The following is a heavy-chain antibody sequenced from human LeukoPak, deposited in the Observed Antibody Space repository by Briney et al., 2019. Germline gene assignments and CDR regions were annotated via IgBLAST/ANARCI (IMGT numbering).Heavy chain of an antibody. CDR3: AREGTTGNWFDP. CDR1: GYTFTSYG. Sequence: ASVKVSCKASGYTFTSYGISWVRQAPGQGLEWMGWINPNSGGTNYAQKFQGWVTMTRDTSISTAHMELSRLRSDDTAVYYCAREGTTGNWFDPWGQGTLVTVSS. CDR2: INPNSGGT. V-gene: IGHV1-2*04. D-gene: IGHD1-7*01. J-gene: IGHJ5*02.